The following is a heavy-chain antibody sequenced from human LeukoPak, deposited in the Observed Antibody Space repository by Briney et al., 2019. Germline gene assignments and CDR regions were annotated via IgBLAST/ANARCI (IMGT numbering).Heavy chain of an antibody. CDR3: ARDPFIAVAVYYFDY. D-gene: IGHD6-19*01. V-gene: IGHV3-33*01. CDR1: GFTFSSYG. CDR2: IWYDGSNK. Sequence: GGSLRLSCAASGFTFSSYGMHWVRQAPGKGLEWVAVIWYDGSNKYYADSVKGRFTISRDNSKSTLYLQMNSLRAEDTAVYYCARDPFIAVAVYYFDYWGQGTLVTVSS. J-gene: IGHJ4*02.